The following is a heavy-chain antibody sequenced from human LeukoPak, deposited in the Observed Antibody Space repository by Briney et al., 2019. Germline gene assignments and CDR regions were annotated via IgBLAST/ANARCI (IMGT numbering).Heavy chain of an antibody. CDR3: QMYYYGSGSYPLYYFDY. CDR1: GYTFTSYG. V-gene: IGHV1-18*01. J-gene: IGHJ4*02. D-gene: IGHD3-10*01. CDR2: ISAYNGNT. Sequence: GASVKVSCKASGYTFTSYGISWVRQAPGQGLEWMGWISAYNGNTNYAQKLQGRVTMTTDTSPSTAYMELRSLRSDDTAVYYCQMYYYGSGSYPLYYFDYWGQGTLVTVSS.